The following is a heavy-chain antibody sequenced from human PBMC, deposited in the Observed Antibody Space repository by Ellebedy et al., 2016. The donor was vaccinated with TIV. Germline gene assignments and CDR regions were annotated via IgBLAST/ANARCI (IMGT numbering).Heavy chain of an antibody. CDR2: ISFDGSNE. Sequence: GGSLRLSXAASGFTFGHYALHWVRQAPGKGLEWVSIISFDGSNENHADSLKGRFAISRDNSKNTLYLQINSLRPEDTGLYYCARQFCSTTTCYGLDSWGQGTLIIVSS. J-gene: IGHJ4*02. CDR1: GFTFGHYA. V-gene: IGHV3-30*09. D-gene: IGHD2-2*01. CDR3: ARQFCSTTTCYGLDS.